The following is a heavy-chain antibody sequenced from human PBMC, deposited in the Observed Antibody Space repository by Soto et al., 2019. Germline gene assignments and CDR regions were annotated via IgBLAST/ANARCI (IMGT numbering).Heavy chain of an antibody. J-gene: IGHJ4*02. CDR3: PSSIRLAGDY. CDR1: GYTFTIYA. CDR2: INAGNGNT. Sequence: QVLLVQSGAEVKKPGASVKVSFKASGYTFTIYAMHCVRQAPGHRLEWMGWINAGNGNTKYSQKFQGRVTITRDTPARTAYMELSSLRSEDTDVYYCPSSIRLAGDYWGQGPLVTVSS. V-gene: IGHV1-3*01.